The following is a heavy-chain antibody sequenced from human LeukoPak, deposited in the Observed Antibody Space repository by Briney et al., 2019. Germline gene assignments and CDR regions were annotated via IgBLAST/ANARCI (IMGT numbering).Heavy chain of an antibody. Sequence: GGSLRLSCAASGFTVSSNYMSWVRQAPGKGLEWVSVIYSGGSTYYADSVKGRFTISRDNSKNTLYLQMNSLRAEDTAVYYCAKDNRDYYIDYWGQGTLVTVSS. J-gene: IGHJ4*02. CDR2: IYSGGST. CDR1: GFTVSSNY. CDR3: AKDNRDYYIDY. D-gene: IGHD3-10*01. V-gene: IGHV3-53*05.